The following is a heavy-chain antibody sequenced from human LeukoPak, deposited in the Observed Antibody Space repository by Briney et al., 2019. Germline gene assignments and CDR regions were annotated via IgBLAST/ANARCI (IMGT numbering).Heavy chain of an antibody. CDR1: GGSISGSSYC. D-gene: IGHD2-15*01. V-gene: IGHV4-39*01. J-gene: IGHJ5*02. Sequence: SETQSLTCTVSGGSISGSSYCWGWIRQPPGKGLEWVGSISYSGNTYYNPSLKSRVTIFVDTSKNQFSLKLTSVTAADTALYYCARLPVVVVPAWFDPWGQGTLVTVSS. CDR3: ARLPVVVVPAWFDP. CDR2: ISYSGNT.